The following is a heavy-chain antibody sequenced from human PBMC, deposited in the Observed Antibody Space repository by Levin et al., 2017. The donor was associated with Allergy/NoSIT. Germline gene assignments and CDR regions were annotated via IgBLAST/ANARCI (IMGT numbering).Heavy chain of an antibody. J-gene: IGHJ5*02. D-gene: IGHD3-22*01. CDR2: IYWNDDK. CDR3: ARVSSGFYLAGS. Sequence: GSGPTLVKPTQTLTLTCTFSGFSLSTSGVGVAWIRKPPGKALEWLALIYWNDDKTYSPSLKARLTITKDTSKNQVFLTMTNVEPVDTGTYYCARVSSGFYLAGSWGQGTLVTVSS. V-gene: IGHV2-5*01. CDR1: GFSLSTSGVG.